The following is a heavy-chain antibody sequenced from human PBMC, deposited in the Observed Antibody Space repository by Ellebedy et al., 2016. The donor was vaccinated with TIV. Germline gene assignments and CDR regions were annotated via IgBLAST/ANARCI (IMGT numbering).Heavy chain of an antibody. CDR1: GGTFSSYA. CDR2: IISIHGIA. V-gene: IGHV1-69*04. J-gene: IGHJ3*02. D-gene: IGHD1-26*01. Sequence: SVKVSCKASGGTFSSYALSWVRQAPGQGLEWMGRIISIHGIANYAQKFQGIVTITADKSTRTANMELSSLRSEDTAVYYCARNFVGATGGGAFDIWGQGTMVTVSS. CDR3: ARNFVGATGGGAFDI.